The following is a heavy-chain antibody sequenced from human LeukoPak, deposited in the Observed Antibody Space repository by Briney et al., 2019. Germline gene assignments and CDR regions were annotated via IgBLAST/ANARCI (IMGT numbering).Heavy chain of an antibody. CDR3: ASDGYNIFDY. J-gene: IGHJ4*02. Sequence: SETLSLTCTVSGGSISSGDYSWSWIRQRPEKGLEWIGYIYYSGSTYYNPSLKSRVTISVDTSKNQFSLKLSSVTAADTAVYYCASDGYNIFDYWGQGTLVTVSS. D-gene: IGHD5-24*01. V-gene: IGHV4-30-4*01. CDR2: IYYSGST. CDR1: GGSISSGDYS.